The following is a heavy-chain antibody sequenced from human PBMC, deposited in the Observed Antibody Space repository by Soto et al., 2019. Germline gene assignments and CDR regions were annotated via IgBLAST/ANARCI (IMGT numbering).Heavy chain of an antibody. V-gene: IGHV3-30*18. D-gene: IGHD3-22*01. Sequence: PGGSLRLSCAASGFTFSSYGMPWVRQAPGKGLEWVAVISYDGSNKYYADSVKGRFTISRDNSKNTLYLQMNSLRAEDTAVYYCAKDRDLAQYYYDSSNYFFDYWGQGTLVTVSS. CDR1: GFTFSSYG. J-gene: IGHJ4*02. CDR3: AKDRDLAQYYYDSSNYFFDY. CDR2: ISYDGSNK.